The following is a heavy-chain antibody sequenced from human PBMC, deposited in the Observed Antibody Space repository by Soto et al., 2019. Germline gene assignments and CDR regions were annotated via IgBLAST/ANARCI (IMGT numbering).Heavy chain of an antibody. D-gene: IGHD4-17*01. V-gene: IGHV5-51*01. Sequence: GESLKISCKGSGYIFTMYRIGWVRQMPRKGLEWMGIIYPGDSETRYSPSFQGQVTISVDKSISTTYLQWGSLKASDTATYYCVRHGSVEYGDYTYVYGMDVWGQGTTVTVSS. CDR3: VRHGSVEYGDYTYVYGMDV. CDR1: GYIFTMYR. J-gene: IGHJ6*02. CDR2: IYPGDSET.